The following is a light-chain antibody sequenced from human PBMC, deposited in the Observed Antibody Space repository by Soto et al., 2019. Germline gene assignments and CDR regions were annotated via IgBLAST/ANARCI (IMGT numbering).Light chain of an antibody. CDR3: QQYGSSPTLT. CDR1: QSVSSN. J-gene: IGKJ4*01. V-gene: IGKV3-20*01. Sequence: EIVMTQSPATLSVSPGDIATLSCSASQSVSSNLAWYQQKPGQAPRLLIYGASSRATGIPDRFSGSGSGTDFTLTISRLEPEDFAVYYCQQYGSSPTLTFGGGTKV. CDR2: GAS.